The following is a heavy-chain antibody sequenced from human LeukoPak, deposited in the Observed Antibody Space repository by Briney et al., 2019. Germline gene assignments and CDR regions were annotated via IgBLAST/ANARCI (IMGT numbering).Heavy chain of an antibody. J-gene: IGHJ4*02. CDR3: ATGLGYCSSTSCPDY. Sequence: ASVKVSCKGSGYTFTDCYMHWVQQAPGKGLEWMGLVDPEDGETIYAEKFQGRVTITADTSTDTAYMELSSLRSEDTAVYYCATGLGYCSSTSCPDYWGQGTLVTVSS. V-gene: IGHV1-69-2*01. CDR2: VDPEDGET. D-gene: IGHD2-2*01. CDR1: GYTFTDCY.